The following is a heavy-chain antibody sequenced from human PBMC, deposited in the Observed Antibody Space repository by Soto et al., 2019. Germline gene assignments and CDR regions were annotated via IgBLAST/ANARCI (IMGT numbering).Heavy chain of an antibody. D-gene: IGHD3-9*01. CDR3: ARDYDILTGYYLGSGDSLNWFDP. CDR2: INPSGGST. Sequence: ASVKVSCKASGYTFTSYYMHWVRQAPGQGLEWMGIINPSGGSTSYAQKFQGRVTMTRDTSTSTVYMELSSLRSEDTAVYYCARDYDILTGYYLGSGDSLNWFDPWGQGTLVTVSS. CDR1: GYTFTSYY. V-gene: IGHV1-46*03. J-gene: IGHJ5*02.